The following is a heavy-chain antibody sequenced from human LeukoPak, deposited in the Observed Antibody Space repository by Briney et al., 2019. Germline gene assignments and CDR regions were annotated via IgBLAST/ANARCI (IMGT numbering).Heavy chain of an antibody. D-gene: IGHD5/OR15-5a*01. CDR1: GYTFTSYA. CDR2: INPNSGGT. CDR3: ARDSRVSGFDY. J-gene: IGHJ4*02. V-gene: IGHV1-2*02. Sequence: ASVKVSCKASGYTFTSYAMNWVRQAPGQGLEWMGWINPNSGGTNYAQKFQGRVTMTRDTSISTAYMELSRLRSDDTAVYYCARDSRVSGFDYWGQGTLVTVSS.